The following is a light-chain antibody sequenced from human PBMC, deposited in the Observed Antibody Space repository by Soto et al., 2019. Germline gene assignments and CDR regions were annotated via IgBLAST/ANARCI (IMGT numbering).Light chain of an antibody. CDR1: SSNIGKTY. V-gene: IGLV1-51*01. CDR2: DNN. CDR3: GTCDYSLSAGV. Sequence: QSVLTQPPSVSAAPGQKVSISCSGSSSNIGKTYVYWYQQLPGTAPKLLIYDNNKRPSGIADRFSGSKSGTAATLGITGLQTGDEADYYCGTCDYSLSAGVFGGGTKLTVL. J-gene: IGLJ2*01.